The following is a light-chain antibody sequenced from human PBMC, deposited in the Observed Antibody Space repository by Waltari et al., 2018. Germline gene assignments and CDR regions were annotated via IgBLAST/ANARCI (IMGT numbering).Light chain of an antibody. CDR1: NIGTTS. CDR2: YDS. V-gene: IGLV3-21*01. J-gene: IGLJ1*01. Sequence: SYVLTQPPSVSVAPGETARITCGGNNIGTTSVHWYRQKPGQAPVLVISYDSDRPSGIPERFSGSNSGDTATLTISRVEAGDEADYYCQVWDANNEPGLFGTGTEVTV. CDR3: QVWDANNEPGL.